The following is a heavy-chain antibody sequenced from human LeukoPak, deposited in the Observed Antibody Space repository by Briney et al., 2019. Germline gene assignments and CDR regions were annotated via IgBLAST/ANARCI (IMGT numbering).Heavy chain of an antibody. CDR1: GSTFRSYS. D-gene: IGHD4-17*01. Sequence: GGSLRPSCAASGSTFRSYSMNWVRQAPGKGLEWVSYITSGSSPIYYADSVKGRFTISRDNAKNSLYLQMNSLRDEDTAVYYCARRAYGDASFDYWGQGTLVTVSS. J-gene: IGHJ4*02. V-gene: IGHV3-48*02. CDR3: ARRAYGDASFDY. CDR2: ITSGSSPI.